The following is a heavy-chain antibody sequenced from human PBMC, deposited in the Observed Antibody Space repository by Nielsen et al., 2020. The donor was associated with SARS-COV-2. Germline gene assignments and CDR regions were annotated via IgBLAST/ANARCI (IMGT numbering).Heavy chain of an antibody. CDR2: IYSGGST. CDR1: GFTVSSNY. V-gene: IGHV3-53*05. J-gene: IGHJ6*02. Sequence: GGSLRLSCAASGFTVSSNYMSWVRQAPGKGLEWVSVIYSGGSTYYADSVKGRFTISRDNSKNTLYLQMNSLRAEDTAVYYCARDGRNSSGWYLARYYYYYGMDVWGQGTTVTVSS. CDR3: ARDGRNSSGWYLARYYYYYGMDV. D-gene: IGHD6-19*01.